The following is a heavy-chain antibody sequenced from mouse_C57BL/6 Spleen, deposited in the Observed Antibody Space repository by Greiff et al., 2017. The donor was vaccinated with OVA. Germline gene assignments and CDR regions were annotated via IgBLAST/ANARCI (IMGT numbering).Heavy chain of an antibody. CDR2: ISSGGDYI. V-gene: IGHV5-9-1*02. J-gene: IGHJ1*03. D-gene: IGHD1-1*01. Sequence: EVKLVESGEGLVKPGGSLKLSCAASGFTFSSYAMSWVRQTPEKRLEWVAYISSGGDYIYYADTVKGRFTISRDNARNTLYLQMSSLKSEDTAMYYCTREGLNYYGSRWYFDVWGTGTTVTVSS. CDR3: TREGLNYYGSRWYFDV. CDR1: GFTFSSYA.